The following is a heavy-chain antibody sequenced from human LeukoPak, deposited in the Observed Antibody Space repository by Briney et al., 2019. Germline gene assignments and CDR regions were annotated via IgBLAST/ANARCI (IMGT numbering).Heavy chain of an antibody. J-gene: IGHJ1*01. Sequence: ASVKVSCKVSGYTLTELSMHWVRQAPGKGLEWMGGFDPEDGETIHAQKFQGRVTMTRDTSTSTVYMELSSLRSEDTAVYYCARDNYQHWGQGTLVTVSS. CDR3: ARDNYQH. CDR1: GYTLTELS. CDR2: FDPEDGET. V-gene: IGHV1-24*01.